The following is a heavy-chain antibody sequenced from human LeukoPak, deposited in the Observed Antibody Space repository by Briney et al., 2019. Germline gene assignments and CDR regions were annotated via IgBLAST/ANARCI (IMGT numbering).Heavy chain of an antibody. J-gene: IGHJ4*02. D-gene: IGHD4-17*01. CDR1: GYTFTGYH. Sequence: GASVKVSCKASGYTFTGYHIHWVRQAPGQGPEWMGWINPNSGGTNYAQKFQGRVTMTRDTSISTAYMDLSRLRSDDTAVYYCASLTTMTMFDYWGQGTLVTVSS. CDR2: INPNSGGT. V-gene: IGHV1-2*02. CDR3: ASLTTMTMFDY.